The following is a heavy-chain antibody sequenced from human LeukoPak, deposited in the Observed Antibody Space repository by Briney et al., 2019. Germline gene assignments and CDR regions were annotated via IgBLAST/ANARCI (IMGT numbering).Heavy chain of an antibody. CDR1: GFTFSSYA. J-gene: IGHJ4*02. V-gene: IGHV3-23*01. Sequence: GGSLRLSCAASGFTFSSYAMSWVRQAPGMGLEWVSAISGSGGSTYYADSVKGRFTISRDNSKNTLYLQMNSLRAEDTAVYYCAKDGLYYYGSGSYSDYWGQGTLVTVSS. D-gene: IGHD3-10*01. CDR2: ISGSGGST. CDR3: AKDGLYYYGSGSYSDY.